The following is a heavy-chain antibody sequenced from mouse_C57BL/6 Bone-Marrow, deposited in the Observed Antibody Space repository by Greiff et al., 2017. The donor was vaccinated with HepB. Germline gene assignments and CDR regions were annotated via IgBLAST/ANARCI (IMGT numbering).Heavy chain of an antibody. D-gene: IGHD1-1*01. CDR1: GFTFSDYG. J-gene: IGHJ2*01. V-gene: IGHV5-17*01. Sequence: EVKLMESGGGLVKPGGSLKLSCAASGFTFSDYGTHWVRQAPEKGLEWVAYISSGSSTIYYADTVKGRFTISRDNAKNTLFLQMTSLRSEDTAMYYCARNYGSDYWGQGTTLTVSS. CDR2: ISSGSSTI. CDR3: ARNYGSDY.